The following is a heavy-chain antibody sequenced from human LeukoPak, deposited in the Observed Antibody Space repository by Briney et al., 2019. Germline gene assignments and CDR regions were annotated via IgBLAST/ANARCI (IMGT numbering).Heavy chain of an antibody. CDR2: ISAYNGNT. CDR1: GYSFTIYG. V-gene: IGHV1-18*04. Sequence: ASVKVSCKGSGYSFTIYGISWVRKAPGQGLEWMGWISAYNGNTNYAQKLQGRVTMTTDTSTSTAYMELRSLRSDDTAVYYCARDHAVPAAIRHYGMDVWGKGTTVTVSS. J-gene: IGHJ6*04. D-gene: IGHD2-2*01. CDR3: ARDHAVPAAIRHYGMDV.